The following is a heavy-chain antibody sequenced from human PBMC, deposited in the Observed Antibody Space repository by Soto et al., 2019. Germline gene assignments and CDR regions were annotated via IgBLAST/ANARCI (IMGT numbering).Heavy chain of an antibody. J-gene: IGHJ6*02. D-gene: IGHD6-19*01. CDR1: GFTFSSYG. V-gene: IGHV3-30*18. Sequence: PGGSLRLSCAASGFTFSSYGMHWVRQAPGKGLEWVAVISYDGSNKYYADSVKGRFTISRDNSKNTLYLQMNSLRAEDTAVYYCAKSVAGAPVDVWGQGTTVTVSS. CDR2: ISYDGSNK. CDR3: AKSVAGAPVDV.